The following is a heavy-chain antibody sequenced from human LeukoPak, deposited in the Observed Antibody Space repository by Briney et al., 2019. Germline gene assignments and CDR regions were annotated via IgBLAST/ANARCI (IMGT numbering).Heavy chain of an antibody. CDR1: GFTFSSYS. J-gene: IGHJ3*02. V-gene: IGHV3-48*01. Sequence: PGGSLRLSCAASGFTFSSYSMNWVRQAPGKGLEWVSYISSSSSTIYYADSVKGRFTISRDNAKNSLYLQMNSLRAEDTAVYYCASPSSGQSFDIWGQGTMVTVSS. D-gene: IGHD3-22*01. CDR3: ASPSSGQSFDI. CDR2: ISSSSSTI.